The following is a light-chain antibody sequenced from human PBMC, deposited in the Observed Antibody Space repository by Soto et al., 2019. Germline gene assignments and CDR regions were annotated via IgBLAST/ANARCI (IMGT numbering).Light chain of an antibody. CDR2: GAS. CDR1: QSISTS. Sequence: DIQMTQSPSSLSASVGDRVTITCRTSQSISTSLNWYQQKAGKAPKLLIYGASTLQSGVPLRFSGSGSGTDFTLTISRLEPEDFAVYYCQQYGSSPITFGQGTRLEIK. V-gene: IGKV1-39*01. J-gene: IGKJ5*01. CDR3: QQYGSSPIT.